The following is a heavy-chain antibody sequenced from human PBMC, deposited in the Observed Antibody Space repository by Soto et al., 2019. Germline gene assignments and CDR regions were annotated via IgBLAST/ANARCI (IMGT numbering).Heavy chain of an antibody. J-gene: IGHJ5*02. D-gene: IGHD4-17*01. CDR1: GFTVSSDY. Sequence: EVQLVESGGGLIQPGGSLRLSCAASGFTVSSDYMSWVLQAPGKGLEWVSVIYTGGSTYYADSVKVRFTFSRDNSKNTLYLQMNSLRAEDTAGYYCARAYGGNPALFDPWGQGTLVTVSS. V-gene: IGHV3-53*01. CDR3: ARAYGGNPALFDP. CDR2: IYTGGST.